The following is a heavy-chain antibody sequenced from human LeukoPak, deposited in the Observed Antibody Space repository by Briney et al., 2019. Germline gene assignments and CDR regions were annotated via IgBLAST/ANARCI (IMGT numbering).Heavy chain of an antibody. CDR1: GFTFSRSW. V-gene: IGHV3-23*01. Sequence: GGSLRFSCAASGFTFSRSWMHWVRQAPGKGLEWVADISGSGGITYYADSVKGRFTISRDNSKSTLFLQMNSLGAEDSAVYYCAKVERSSRVHYFDYWGQGTLVTVSS. CDR3: AKVERSSRVHYFDY. J-gene: IGHJ4*02. CDR2: ISGSGGIT. D-gene: IGHD3-10*01.